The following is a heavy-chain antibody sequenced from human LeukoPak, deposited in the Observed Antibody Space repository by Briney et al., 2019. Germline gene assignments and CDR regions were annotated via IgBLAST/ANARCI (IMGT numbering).Heavy chain of an antibody. V-gene: IGHV3-74*01. CDR3: ARDSYYGSGSYYN. CDR2: INSDGSSI. CDR1: GVTFSSYW. D-gene: IGHD3-10*01. Sequence: GGPLRLSCAASGVTFSSYWMHWVRHATGKGRVWVSRINSDGSSITYADSVKGRFTISRDNAKNTLYLQMNSLRAEDTAVYYCARDSYYGSGSYYNWGQGTLVTVSS. J-gene: IGHJ4*02.